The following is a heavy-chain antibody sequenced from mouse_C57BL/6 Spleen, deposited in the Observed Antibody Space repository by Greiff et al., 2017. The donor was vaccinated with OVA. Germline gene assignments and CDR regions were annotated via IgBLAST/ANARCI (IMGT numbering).Heavy chain of an antibody. Sequence: QVQLKQSGPELVKPGASVKISCKASGYAFSSSWMNWVKPRPGKGLEWIGRISPGDGVPNYTGTFKGKATRTADKSSSTAYMQLSSLSSEDSAVYFCARGIFYYGYDGAYYFDYWGQGTTLTVSS. CDR2: ISPGDGVP. D-gene: IGHD2-2*01. CDR3: ARGIFYYGYDGAYYFDY. V-gene: IGHV1-82*01. J-gene: IGHJ2*01. CDR1: GYAFSSSW.